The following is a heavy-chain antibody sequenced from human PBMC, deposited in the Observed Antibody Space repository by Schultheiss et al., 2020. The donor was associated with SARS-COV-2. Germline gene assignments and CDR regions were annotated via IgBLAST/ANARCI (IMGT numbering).Heavy chain of an antibody. J-gene: IGHJ4*02. Sequence: GGSLRLSCAASGFTFSSYSMNWVRQAPGKGLEWVALISYDKSNTYYPDSVKGRFTISRDNSKNMLYLQVNSLRPEDTAVYYCARDLLSYNWNYYFHYWGQGILVTVSS. CDR1: GFTFSSYS. V-gene: IGHV3-30*13. CDR2: ISYDKSNT. CDR3: ARDLLSYNWNYYFHY. D-gene: IGHD1-7*01.